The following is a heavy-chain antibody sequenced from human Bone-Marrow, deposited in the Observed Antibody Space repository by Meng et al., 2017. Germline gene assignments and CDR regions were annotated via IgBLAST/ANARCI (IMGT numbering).Heavy chain of an antibody. V-gene: IGHV3-21*01. CDR2: ISSSSSYI. CDR1: GFTFSSYS. CDR3: ARKDIVVVPAGGFDI. Sequence: GESLKISCAASGFTFSSYSMNWVRQAPGKGLEWVSSISSSSSYIYYADSVKGRFTISRDNAKNSLYLQMNSLRAEDTAVYYCARKDIVVVPAGGFDIWGQGTMVTVSS. J-gene: IGHJ3*02. D-gene: IGHD2-15*01.